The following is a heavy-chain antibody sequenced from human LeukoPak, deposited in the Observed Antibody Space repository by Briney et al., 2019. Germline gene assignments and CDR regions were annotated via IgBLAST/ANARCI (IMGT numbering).Heavy chain of an antibody. D-gene: IGHD3-22*01. CDR2: INQDGSEK. Sequence: GGSLRLSCAVSGFPFSTFWMSWVRQAPGKGLEWVANINQDGSEKYYVDSVKGRFTISRDNAKNSLYLQMNSLRAEDTAVYYCARSSPFLLPFDYWGQGTLVTVSS. CDR1: GFPFSTFW. CDR3: ARSSPFLLPFDY. J-gene: IGHJ4*02. V-gene: IGHV3-7*01.